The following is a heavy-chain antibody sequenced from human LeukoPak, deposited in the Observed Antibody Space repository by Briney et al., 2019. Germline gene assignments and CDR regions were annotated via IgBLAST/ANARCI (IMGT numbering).Heavy chain of an antibody. V-gene: IGHV1-18*01. Sequence: GASVKVSCKASGYTFTSYGISWVRQAPGQGLEWMGWISAYNGNTNYAQKLQGRVTMTTDTSTSTAYMELRSLRSDDTAVYYCARLNPYYGSGSYRDYYYYYMDVWGKGTTVTISS. CDR3: ARLNPYYGSGSYRDYYYYYMDV. J-gene: IGHJ6*03. D-gene: IGHD3-10*01. CDR2: ISAYNGNT. CDR1: GYTFTSYG.